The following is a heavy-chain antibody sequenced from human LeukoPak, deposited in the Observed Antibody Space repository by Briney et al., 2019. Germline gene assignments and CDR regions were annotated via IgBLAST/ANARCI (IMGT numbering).Heavy chain of an antibody. CDR1: GGSFSGYY. V-gene: IGHV4-34*01. J-gene: IGHJ5*02. Sequence: PSETLSLTCAVYGGSFSGYYWSWIRQPPGKGLEWIGEINHSGSTNYNPSLKSRVTISVDTSKNQFSLKLSSVTAADTAVYYCARQRADSSGWYPAWFDPWGQGTLVTVSS. CDR2: INHSGST. CDR3: ARQRADSSGWYPAWFDP. D-gene: IGHD6-19*01.